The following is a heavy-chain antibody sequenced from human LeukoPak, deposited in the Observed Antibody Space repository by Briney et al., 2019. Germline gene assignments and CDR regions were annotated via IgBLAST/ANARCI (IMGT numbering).Heavy chain of an antibody. CDR1: GFIFSNYG. CDR3: AKQGSCSGGSCYAHHFDS. J-gene: IGHJ4*02. D-gene: IGHD2-15*01. CDR2: ISLDGSSK. Sequence: PGRSLRLSCAASGFIFSNYGMHWVRQAPGKGLEWVALISLDGSSKYYADSVKGRFTISRDNSKNTLYLQMNSLRDEDTAVYHCAKQGSCSGGSCYAHHFDSWGRGTLVIVSS. V-gene: IGHV3-30*18.